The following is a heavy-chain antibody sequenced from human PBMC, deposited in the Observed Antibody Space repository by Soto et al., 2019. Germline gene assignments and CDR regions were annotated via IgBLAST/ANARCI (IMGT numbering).Heavy chain of an antibody. J-gene: IGHJ6*03. V-gene: IGHV3-73*01. Sequence: EVQLVESGGGLVQPGGSLKLSCAASRFTFSGSAMHWVRQASGKGLEWVGRIRSKANNYATAYGASVKGRFTISRDDSKNTAYLQMNSLKTEDTAVYYCSRQASDFWSGKPQYYMDVWGKGTTVTVSS. CDR2: IRSKANNYAT. CDR1: RFTFSGSA. CDR3: SRQASDFWSGKPQYYMDV. D-gene: IGHD3-3*01.